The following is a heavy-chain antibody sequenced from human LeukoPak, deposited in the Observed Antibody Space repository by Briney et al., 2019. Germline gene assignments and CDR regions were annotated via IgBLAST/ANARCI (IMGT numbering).Heavy chain of an antibody. D-gene: IGHD5-18*01. CDR3: AKDGRADTAMVIKYYFDY. J-gene: IGHJ4*02. CDR1: GFTVSSNY. CDR2: IYSGGST. V-gene: IGHV3-53*05. Sequence: GGSLRLSCAASGFTVSSNYMSWVRQAPGKGLEWVSVIYSGGSTYYADSVKGRFTISRDNSKNTLYLQMNSLRAEDTAVYYCAKDGRADTAMVIKYYFDYWGQGTLVTVSS.